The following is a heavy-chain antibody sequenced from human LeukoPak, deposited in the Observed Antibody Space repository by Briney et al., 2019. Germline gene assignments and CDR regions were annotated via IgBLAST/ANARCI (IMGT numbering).Heavy chain of an antibody. D-gene: IGHD6-13*01. CDR3: ARVDSSRLYYYYGMDV. J-gene: IGHJ6*02. CDR1: GYIFTSYG. Sequence: ASVKVSCKASGYIFTSYGISWVRQAPGQGLEWMGWISAYNGNTNYAQKLQGRVTMTTDTSTSTAYMELRSLRSDDTVVYYCARVDSSRLYYYYGMDVWGQGTTVTVSS. CDR2: ISAYNGNT. V-gene: IGHV1-18*01.